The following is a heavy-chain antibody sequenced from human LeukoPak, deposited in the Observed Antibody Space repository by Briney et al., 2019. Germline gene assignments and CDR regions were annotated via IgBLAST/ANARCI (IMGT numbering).Heavy chain of an antibody. Sequence: GGSLRLSCAASGFTFSSYAMSWVRQAPGNGLEWVSAISGSGGSTYYADSVKGRFTISRDNSKNTLYLQMNSLRAEDTAVYYCAKGGGFGVVITAFFDYWGQGTLVTVSS. CDR2: ISGSGGST. CDR3: AKGGGFGVVITAFFDY. J-gene: IGHJ4*02. D-gene: IGHD3-3*01. CDR1: GFTFSSYA. V-gene: IGHV3-23*01.